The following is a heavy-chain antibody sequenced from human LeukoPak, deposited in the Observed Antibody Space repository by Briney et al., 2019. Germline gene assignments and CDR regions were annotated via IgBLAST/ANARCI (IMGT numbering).Heavy chain of an antibody. CDR3: TTGPFDYYGSASYLANGMDV. CDR2: IKSKTDGGTT. J-gene: IGHJ6*02. D-gene: IGHD3-10*01. Sequence: GGSLRLSCAASGFTFSNAWMCWVCQAPGKGLEWVGRIKSKTDGGTTDYTAPVKGRFTISRDDSKNTLYLQMNSLKTEDTAVYYCTTGPFDYYGSASYLANGMDVWGQGTTVTVSS. CDR1: GFTFSNAW. V-gene: IGHV3-15*01.